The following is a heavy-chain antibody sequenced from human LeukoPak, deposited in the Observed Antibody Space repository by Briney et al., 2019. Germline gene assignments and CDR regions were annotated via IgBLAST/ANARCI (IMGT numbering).Heavy chain of an antibody. CDR2: IHTEGNEK. J-gene: IGHJ4*02. V-gene: IGHV3-7*04. CDR1: GFSFTNFW. CDR3: ARGDAFSGDH. Sequence: GGSLRLSCAVSGFSFTNFWMSWVRQAPGRGLEWVANIHTEGNEKYQVESVKGRFTISRDNTKNLLFLQMNGLRVEDTAVYYCARGDAFSGDHWGQGTLVTVSS.